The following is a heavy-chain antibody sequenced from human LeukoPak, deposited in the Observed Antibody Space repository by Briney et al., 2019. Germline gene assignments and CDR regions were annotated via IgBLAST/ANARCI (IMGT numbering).Heavy chain of an antibody. CDR3: ARIFSYYFDY. Sequence: PSETLSLTCAVSGYSISSGYYWGWIRQPPGKGLEWIGSIYHSGSTYYNPSLKSRVTISVDTSKNQFSLKLSSVTAADTAVYYCARIFSYYFDYWGQGTLATVSS. CDR1: GYSISSGYY. D-gene: IGHD2-15*01. V-gene: IGHV4-38-2*01. CDR2: IYHSGST. J-gene: IGHJ4*02.